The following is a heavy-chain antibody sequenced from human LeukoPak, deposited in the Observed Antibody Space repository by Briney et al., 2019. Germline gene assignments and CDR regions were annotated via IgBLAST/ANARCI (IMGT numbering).Heavy chain of an antibody. CDR3: ASETTRGYSYGSPTDGFDL. CDR2: ISSSSSYI. D-gene: IGHD5-18*01. Sequence: PGGSLRLSCAASGFTFSTYSMNWVRQAPGKGLEWVSSISSSSSYIYYANSVKGRFTISRDNARKSLLLQMNSLRAEDTAVYYCASETTRGYSYGSPTDGFDLWGQGTMVTVSS. J-gene: IGHJ3*01. CDR1: GFTFSTYS. V-gene: IGHV3-21*01.